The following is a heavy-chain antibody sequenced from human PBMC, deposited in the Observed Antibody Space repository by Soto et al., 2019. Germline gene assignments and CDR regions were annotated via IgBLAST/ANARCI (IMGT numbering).Heavy chain of an antibody. CDR1: GGTFSSYT. D-gene: IGHD5-12*01. CDR2: IIPILGIA. J-gene: IGHJ6*02. Sequence: ASVKVSCKASGGTFSSYTISWVRQAPGQGLEWMGRIIPILGIANYAQKFQGRVTITADKSTSTAYMELSSLRSEDTAVYYCARGKDGYNYPYYYYGMDVWGQGTTVTVSS. V-gene: IGHV1-69*02. CDR3: ARGKDGYNYPYYYYGMDV.